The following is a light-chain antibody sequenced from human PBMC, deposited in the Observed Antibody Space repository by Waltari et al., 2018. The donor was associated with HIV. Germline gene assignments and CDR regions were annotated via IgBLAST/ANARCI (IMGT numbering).Light chain of an antibody. V-gene: IGKV4-1*01. CDR2: WAS. CDR3: QQYYSTPYT. Sequence: IVITQSPDSLAMSLGARATIHGKSSQSVLYSSNNKNYLAWYQQKPGQPPKLLIYWASTRESGVPDRFSGSGSGTDFTLTISSLQAEDVAVYYCQQYYSTPYTFGQGTKLEIK. CDR1: QSVLYSSNNKNY. J-gene: IGKJ2*01.